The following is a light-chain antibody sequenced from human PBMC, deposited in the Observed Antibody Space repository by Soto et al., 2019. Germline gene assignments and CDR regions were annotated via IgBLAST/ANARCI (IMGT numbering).Light chain of an antibody. CDR3: QQRSNWPPIT. J-gene: IGKJ5*01. CDR1: QNIGTS. V-gene: IGKV3-11*01. Sequence: EIVLTQSPATPSLSPGESATLSCRGGQNIGTSLVWSQQKPGQSPRLLIYDASHRATGVPARFSGSGSGTDFTLTISSLEPEDFAVYYCQQRSNWPPITFGQGTRLEIK. CDR2: DAS.